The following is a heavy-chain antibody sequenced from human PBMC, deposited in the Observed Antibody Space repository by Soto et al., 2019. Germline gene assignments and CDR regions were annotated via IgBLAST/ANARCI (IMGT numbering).Heavy chain of an antibody. V-gene: IGHV3-23*01. Sequence: GGSLRLSCAASGFTFSSYAMSWVRQAPGKGLEWVSATSGSGGSTYYADSVKGRSTISRDNSKNTLYLQMNSLRAEDTAVYYCAKAVVYYYGMDVWGQGTTVTVS. CDR1: GFTFSSYA. CDR2: TSGSGGST. D-gene: IGHD2-15*01. J-gene: IGHJ6*02. CDR3: AKAVVYYYGMDV.